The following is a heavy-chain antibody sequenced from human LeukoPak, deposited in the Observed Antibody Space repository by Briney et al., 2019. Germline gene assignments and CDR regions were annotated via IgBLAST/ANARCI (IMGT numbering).Heavy chain of an antibody. Sequence: GGSLRLSCAASGFTFSSAWMSWVRQAPGKGLEWVGRIKRKTEGGTTEYAAPVKGRFTISRDDSENTVYLQMSSLKTEDTAMYYCATDLLDYWGQGTLVTVSS. J-gene: IGHJ4*02. V-gene: IGHV3-15*01. CDR1: GFTFSSAW. CDR2: IKRKTEGGTT. CDR3: ATDLLDY.